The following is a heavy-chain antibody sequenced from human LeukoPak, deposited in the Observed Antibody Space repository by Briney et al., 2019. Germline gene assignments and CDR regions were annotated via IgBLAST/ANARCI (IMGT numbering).Heavy chain of an antibody. CDR1: GCSISSYY. J-gene: IGHJ4*02. CDR2: IYYSGTT. CDR3: ARGDYGDYVGMDY. V-gene: IGHV4-59*01. Sequence: PSETLSLTCTVSGCSISSYYWSWIRQPPGKGLEWIGYIYYSGTTNYNPSLKSRVTISVDTSKNQLSLKLSSVTAADTAVYYCARGDYGDYVGMDYWGQGTLVTVSS. D-gene: IGHD4-17*01.